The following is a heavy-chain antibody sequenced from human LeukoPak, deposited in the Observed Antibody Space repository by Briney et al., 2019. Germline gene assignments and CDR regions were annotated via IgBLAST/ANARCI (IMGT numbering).Heavy chain of an antibody. Sequence: SETLSLTCTVSGGSIFSSSYYWAWIRQSPGKGLEWIGYVHSSGSTKYNPSLKSRLIISVDMSKNQFSLKLRSVSVADTAVYYCARLGRDYDILTGYYHPPLWGQGTLVTVSS. J-gene: IGHJ4*02. CDR2: VHSSGST. CDR1: GGSIFSSSYY. V-gene: IGHV4-61*05. CDR3: ARLGRDYDILTGYYHPPL. D-gene: IGHD3-9*01.